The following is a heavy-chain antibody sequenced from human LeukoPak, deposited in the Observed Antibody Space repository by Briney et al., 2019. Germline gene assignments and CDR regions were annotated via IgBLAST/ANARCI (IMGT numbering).Heavy chain of an antibody. CDR2: ISGSGGST. J-gene: IGHJ4*02. CDR1: GFTFNTAW. Sequence: GGSLRLSCAASGFTFNTAWMSWVRQAPGKGLEWVSAISGSGGSTYYADSVKGRFTISRDNSKNTLYLQMNSLRAEDTAVYYCAKVRCSGGSCYPYYFDYWGQGTLVTVSS. CDR3: AKVRCSGGSCYPYYFDY. V-gene: IGHV3-23*01. D-gene: IGHD2-15*01.